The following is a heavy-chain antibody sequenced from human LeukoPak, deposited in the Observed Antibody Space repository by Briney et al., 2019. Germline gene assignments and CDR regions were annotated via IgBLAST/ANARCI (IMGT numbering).Heavy chain of an antibody. V-gene: IGHV4-59*11. D-gene: IGHD2-21*02. CDR1: GGSISSHY. CDR3: ARDVDCGGDCYID. J-gene: IGHJ4*02. Sequence: SETLSLTCTVSGGSISSHYWSWIRQPPGKGLEWIGYIYYSGSTNYNPSLKSRVTISVDTSKNQFSLRLSSVTAADTAVYYCARDVDCGGDCYIDWGQGTLVTVSS. CDR2: IYYSGST.